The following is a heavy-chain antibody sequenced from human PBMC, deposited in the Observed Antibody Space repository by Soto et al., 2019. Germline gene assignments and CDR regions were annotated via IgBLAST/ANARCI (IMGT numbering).Heavy chain of an antibody. CDR2: IYHSGST. CDR3: ARGYYGSGSYPAGFDY. D-gene: IGHD3-10*01. CDR1: GGSISSGGYS. Sequence: QLQLQESGSGLVKPSQTLSLTCAVSGGSISSGGYSWSWIRQPPGKGLEWIGYIYHSGSTYYNPSLKSRVTISVVRSKNQFSLKLSSVTAADTAVYYCARGYYGSGSYPAGFDYWGQGTLVTVSS. V-gene: IGHV4-30-2*01. J-gene: IGHJ4*02.